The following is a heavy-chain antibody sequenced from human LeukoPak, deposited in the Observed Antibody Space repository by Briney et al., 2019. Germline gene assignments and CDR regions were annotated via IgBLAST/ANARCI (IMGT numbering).Heavy chain of an antibody. CDR3: ARVLPVPYLLDA. Sequence: PSETLSLTCTVSGGSINNYWWGWVRQPPGKGLEWIGHVFHTGKTTYNASLQSRLIISVDTSKNQFSLNLTSVTAADTAVYSCARVLPVPYLLDAWGRGTQVTVSS. CDR1: GGSINNYW. V-gene: IGHV4-59*08. J-gene: IGHJ4*02. CDR2: VFHTGKT. D-gene: IGHD3-10*02.